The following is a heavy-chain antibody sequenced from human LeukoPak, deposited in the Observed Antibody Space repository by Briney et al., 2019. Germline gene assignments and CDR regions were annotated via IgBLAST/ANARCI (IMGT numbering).Heavy chain of an antibody. CDR2: ISGSGGST. J-gene: IGHJ6*02. V-gene: IGHV3-23*01. CDR3: ARGPYSSSWYLNYYGMDV. D-gene: IGHD6-13*01. CDR1: GFTFSSYA. Sequence: PGGSLRLSCAASGFTFSSYAMSWVRQAPGKGLEWVSAISGSGGSTYYADSVKGRFTISRDNSKNTLYLQMNSLRAEDTAVYYCARGPYSSSWYLNYYGMDVWGQGTTVTVSS.